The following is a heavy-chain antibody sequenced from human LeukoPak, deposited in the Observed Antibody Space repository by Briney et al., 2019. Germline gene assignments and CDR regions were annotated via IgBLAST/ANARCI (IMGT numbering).Heavy chain of an antibody. CDR2: ISGGSSYI. D-gene: IGHD6-19*01. CDR1: GFTFSTYW. CDR3: ARRYTSGWTFDY. J-gene: IGHJ4*02. Sequence: PGGSLRLSCAASGFTFSTYWMTWVRQAPGKGLEWVSFISGGSSYIYYADSLKGRFTISRDNAKNSPYLQMNSLKASDTAIYYCARRYTSGWTFDYWGQGTLVTVSS. V-gene: IGHV3-21*04.